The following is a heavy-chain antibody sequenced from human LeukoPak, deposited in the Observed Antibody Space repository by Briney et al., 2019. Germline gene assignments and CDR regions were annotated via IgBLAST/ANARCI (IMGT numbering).Heavy chain of an antibody. CDR1: GDSLSSGY. D-gene: IGHD2-15*01. J-gene: IGHJ1*01. CDR2: ISVSGIT. CDR3: AGRGHRYSRD. Sequence: PSETLSLTCTVSGDSLSSGYWTWIRHSPGKGLEWIGYISVSGITDYNPPLTSRLTISVYTSNNQFSLYRNALTAPDPAVYYCAGRGHRYSRDWGQGILVTVSS. V-gene: IGHV4-4*09.